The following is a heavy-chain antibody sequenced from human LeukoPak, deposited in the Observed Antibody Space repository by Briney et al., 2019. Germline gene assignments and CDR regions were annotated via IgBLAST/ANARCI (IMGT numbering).Heavy chain of an antibody. CDR1: GLTFSSYV. J-gene: IGHJ4*02. V-gene: IGHV3-23*01. Sequence: GGSLRLSCAASGLTFSSYVMSWVRQAPGKGLEWVSTISDSGGSTYYAESVKGRFTISRDNSKNTLFLQMSSLRAEDTAVYYCAKDYDMRYFDYWGQGTLVTVSS. CDR3: AKDYDMRYFDY. D-gene: IGHD3-22*01. CDR2: ISDSGGST.